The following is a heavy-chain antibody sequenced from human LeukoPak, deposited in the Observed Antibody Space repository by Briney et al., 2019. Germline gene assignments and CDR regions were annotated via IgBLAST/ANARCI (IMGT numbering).Heavy chain of an antibody. CDR3: AKDRRRYFDY. V-gene: IGHV3-48*01. J-gene: IGHJ4*02. CDR2: ISSSGSTI. Sequence: GGSLRLSCAASGFTFNTYWMGWIRQAPGKGLEWVSYISSSGSTIYYADSVKGRFTISRDNSKNTLYLQMNSLRAEDTAVYYCAKDRRRYFDYWGQGTLVTVSS. CDR1: GFTFNTYW.